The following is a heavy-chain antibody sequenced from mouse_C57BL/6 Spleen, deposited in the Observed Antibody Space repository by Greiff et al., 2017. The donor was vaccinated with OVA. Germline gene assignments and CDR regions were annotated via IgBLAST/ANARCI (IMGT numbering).Heavy chain of an antibody. CDR1: GYAFSSYW. D-gene: IGHD3-2*02. Sequence: VQLQQSGAELVKPGASVKISCKASGYAFSSYWMNWVKQRPGKGLEWIGQIYPGDGDTNYNGKFKGKATLTADKSSSTAYMQLSSLTSEDSAVYFCARERTAQAGMDYWGQGTSVTVSS. V-gene: IGHV1-80*01. CDR3: ARERTAQAGMDY. CDR2: IYPGDGDT. J-gene: IGHJ4*01.